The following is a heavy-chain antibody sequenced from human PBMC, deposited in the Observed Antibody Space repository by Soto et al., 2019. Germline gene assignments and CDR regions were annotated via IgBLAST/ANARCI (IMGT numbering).Heavy chain of an antibody. Sequence: QVQLQQWGAGLLKPSETLSLTCAVYGGSFSGYYWSWIRQPPGKGLEWIGEINHSGSTNYNPSLNRRVTLSGDTSKNQFSLKLSSVTAADTAVYYCARGVKVVVAATVRFDPWGQGTLVTVSS. D-gene: IGHD2-15*01. J-gene: IGHJ5*02. CDR2: INHSGST. CDR1: GGSFSGYY. V-gene: IGHV4-34*01. CDR3: ARGVKVVVAATVRFDP.